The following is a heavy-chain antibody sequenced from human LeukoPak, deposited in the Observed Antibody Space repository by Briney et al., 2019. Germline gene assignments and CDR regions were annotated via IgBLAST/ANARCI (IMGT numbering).Heavy chain of an antibody. J-gene: IGHJ5*02. Sequence: SETLSLTCTVSGGSISSGGYYWSWIRQPPGKGLEWIGYIYHSGSTYYNPSLKSRVTISVDRSKNQFSLKLSSVTAADTAVYYCARRPKDGYDSSGLNWFDPWGQGTLVTVSS. CDR2: IYHSGST. V-gene: IGHV4-30-2*01. D-gene: IGHD3-22*01. CDR3: ARRPKDGYDSSGLNWFDP. CDR1: GGSISSGGYY.